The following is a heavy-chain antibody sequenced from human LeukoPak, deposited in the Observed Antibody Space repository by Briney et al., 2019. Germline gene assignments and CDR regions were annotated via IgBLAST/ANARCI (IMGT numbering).Heavy chain of an antibody. V-gene: IGHV4-34*01. Sequence: PSETLSLTCAVYGGSFNGYYWSWIRQPPGKGLEWIGEINDSGKTNYNPSLKSRVTISVATSKNQFSLKLSSVTAADTAVYYCARGRSYYGFDYWGQGTLVTVSS. J-gene: IGHJ4*02. CDR3: ARGRSYYGFDY. CDR1: GGSFNGYY. D-gene: IGHD1-26*01. CDR2: INDSGKT.